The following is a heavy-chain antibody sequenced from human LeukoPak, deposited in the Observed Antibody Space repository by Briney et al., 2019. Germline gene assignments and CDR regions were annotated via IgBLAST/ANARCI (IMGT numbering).Heavy chain of an antibody. Sequence: ASVKVSCKASGYTFTGYYMHWVRQAPGQGLEWMGWINPNSGGTNYAQKFQGRVTMTRDTSISTAYMELSRLRSDDTAVYYCARKPILVVVAAFDYWGQGTLVTVSS. V-gene: IGHV1-2*02. CDR3: ARKPILVVVAAFDY. J-gene: IGHJ4*02. D-gene: IGHD2-15*01. CDR1: GYTFTGYY. CDR2: INPNSGGT.